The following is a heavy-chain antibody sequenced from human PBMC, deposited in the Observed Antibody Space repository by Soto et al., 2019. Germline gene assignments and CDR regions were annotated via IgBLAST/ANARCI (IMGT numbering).Heavy chain of an antibody. CDR3: ARGESISVAWFDY. CDR2: TYYRSKWYN. V-gene: IGHV6-1*01. CDR1: GDSVSSNSAA. D-gene: IGHD6-19*01. Sequence: SQTLSLTCAISGDSVSSNSAAWNWIRQSPSRGLEWLGRTYYRSKWYNDYAVAVKSRITINADTSKNQFSLQLNSVTPEDPAVYSCARGESISVAWFDYWGQGTLVTVSS. J-gene: IGHJ4*02.